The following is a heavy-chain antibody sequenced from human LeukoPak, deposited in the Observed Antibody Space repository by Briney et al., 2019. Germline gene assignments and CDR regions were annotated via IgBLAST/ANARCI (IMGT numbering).Heavy chain of an antibody. CDR1: GASITNYF. CDR2: VYSGAY. D-gene: IGHD3-3*01. CDR3: ARLRPRTNYDFSSGYYAFDY. Sequence: SETLSLTCTVSGASITNYFWGWIRQPPGKGLQWIGYVYSGAYYYNPSLVSRLTVSVDTAKNQFSLGLRSVTAADTAVYYCARLRPRTNYDFSSGYYAFDYWSQGTLVTVSS. V-gene: IGHV4-4*09. J-gene: IGHJ4*02.